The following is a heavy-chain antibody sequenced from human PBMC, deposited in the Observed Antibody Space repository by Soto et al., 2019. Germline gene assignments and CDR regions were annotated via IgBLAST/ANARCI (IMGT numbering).Heavy chain of an antibody. J-gene: IGHJ6*04. CDR3: SNTQV. CDR1: GGSISSSSYY. V-gene: IGHV4-39*01. CDR2: IYYSGST. Sequence: QLQLQESGPGLVKPSETLSLTCTGSGGSISSSSYYWGWIRQPPGKGLEWIGSIYYSGSTNYNPSLKSRGTLSVDTSKNQFSLKLSSVTAADPAVYYCSNTQVWGKGNTVTVSS. D-gene: IGHD4-4*01.